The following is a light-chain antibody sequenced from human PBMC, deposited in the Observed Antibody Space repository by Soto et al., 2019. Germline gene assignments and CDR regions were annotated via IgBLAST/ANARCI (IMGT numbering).Light chain of an antibody. J-gene: IGKJ1*01. CDR2: KVS. V-gene: IGKV2-30*02. CDR1: QSLIHSDGDTY. Sequence: DVVMTQSPLSLPVTLGQPASISCRSSQSLIHSDGDTYLNWFQQRPGQSPRRLIYKVSDRDSGVPDRFSGSGSGADFTLKISRVEAEDVGIDYCMQGTHWPWTFGQGTEVEIK. CDR3: MQGTHWPWT.